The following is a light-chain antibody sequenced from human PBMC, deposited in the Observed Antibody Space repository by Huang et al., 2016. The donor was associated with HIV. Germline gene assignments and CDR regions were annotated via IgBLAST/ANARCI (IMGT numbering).Light chain of an antibody. CDR2: RAA. J-gene: IGKJ4*01. CDR3: QERIQWPRLT. V-gene: IGKV3-11*01. Sequence: EIVLTQSPATLSLSPGERATLSCRASQNVTDSLAWYRQKPGQAPSLLSYRAANRATGTPARFSGSWSGTDFTLTISSLEPEDFAIYYCQERIQWPRLTFGGGTKVEIK. CDR1: QNVTDS.